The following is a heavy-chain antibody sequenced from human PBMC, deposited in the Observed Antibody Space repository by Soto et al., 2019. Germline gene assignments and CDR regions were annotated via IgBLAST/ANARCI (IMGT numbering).Heavy chain of an antibody. V-gene: IGHV1-69*12. Sequence: QVQLVQSGAEVKKPGSSVKVSCKASGGTFSSYAISWVRQAPGQGLEWMGGIIPIFGTANYAQKFQGRVTINAAESTSTADMELSSLRSEDTAVYYCARGGRDGYTEEAFDIWGQGTMVTVSS. CDR3: ARGGRDGYTEEAFDI. CDR2: IIPIFGTA. D-gene: IGHD5-12*01. CDR1: GGTFSSYA. J-gene: IGHJ3*02.